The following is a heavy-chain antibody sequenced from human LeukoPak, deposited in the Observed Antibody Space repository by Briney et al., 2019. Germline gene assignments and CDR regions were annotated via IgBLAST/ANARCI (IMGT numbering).Heavy chain of an antibody. CDR2: IKQDGTEK. D-gene: IGHD2-8*01. J-gene: IGHJ4*02. V-gene: IGHV3-7*01. CDR3: ATDPASYCTSSTCDFDY. CDR1: GFTFSSYW. Sequence: TGGSLRLSCAASGFTFSSYWMSWVRQAPGKGLEWVANIKQDGTEKYYVDSVRGRSTISRDNAQNSLYLQMNNLGAEDTAVYYCATDPASYCTSSTCDFDYWGQGTLVTVSS.